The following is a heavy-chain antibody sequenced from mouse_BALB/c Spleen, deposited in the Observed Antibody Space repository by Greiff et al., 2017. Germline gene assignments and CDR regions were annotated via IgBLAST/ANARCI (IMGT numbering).Heavy chain of an antibody. CDR3: ARHRVGNSHYAMDY. V-gene: IGHV5-12-1*01. D-gene: IGHD2-1*01. Sequence: EVKLVESGGGLVKPGGSLKLSCAASGFAFSSYDMSWVRQTPEKRLEWVAYISSGGGSTYYPDTVKGRFTISRDNAKNTLYLQMSSLKSEDTAMYYCARHRVGNSHYAMDYWGQGTSVTVSS. CDR2: ISSGGGST. CDR1: GFAFSSYD. J-gene: IGHJ4*01.